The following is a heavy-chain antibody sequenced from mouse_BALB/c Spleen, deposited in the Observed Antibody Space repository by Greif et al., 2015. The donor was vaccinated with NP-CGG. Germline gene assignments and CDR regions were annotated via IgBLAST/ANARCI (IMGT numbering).Heavy chain of an antibody. CDR2: INPSNGGT. CDR3: TRSDGYHWYFDV. D-gene: IGHD2-3*01. Sequence: VQLQQSGAELVKPGASVKLSCEASGYTFTSYYMYWVKQRPGQGLEWIGEINPSNGGTNFNEKFKSKATLTVDKSSSTAYMQLSSLTSEDSAVYYCTRSDGYHWYFDVWGAGTTVTVSS. V-gene: IGHV1S81*02. CDR1: GYTFTSYY. J-gene: IGHJ1*01.